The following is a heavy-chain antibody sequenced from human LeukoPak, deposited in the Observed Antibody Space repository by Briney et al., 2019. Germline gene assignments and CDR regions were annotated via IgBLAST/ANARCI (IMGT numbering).Heavy chain of an antibody. J-gene: IGHJ3*02. V-gene: IGHV3-7*01. D-gene: IGHD5-24*01. CDR3: ARDNGVEIATNSNPIPAFGI. Sequence: PGGSLRLSXAASGFTFSSYWMSWVRQAPGKGLEWVANIKQDGSEKYYVDSVKGRFTISRDNAKNSLYLQMNSLRAEDTAVYYCARDNGVEIATNSNPIPAFGIWGQGTMVTVSS. CDR1: GFTFSSYW. CDR2: IKQDGSEK.